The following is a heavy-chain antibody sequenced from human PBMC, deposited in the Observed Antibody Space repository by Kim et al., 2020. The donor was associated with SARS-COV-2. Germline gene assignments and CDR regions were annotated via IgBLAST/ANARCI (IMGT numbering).Heavy chain of an antibody. Sequence: SETLSLTCTVSGGSISSSSYYWGWIRQPPGKGLEWIGSIYYSGSTYYNPSLKSRVTISVDTSKNQFSLKLSSVTAADTAVYYCARLQGLWAIPGGSFYFDYWGQGTLVTVSS. J-gene: IGHJ4*02. D-gene: IGHD3-10*01. CDR3: ARLQGLWAIPGGSFYFDY. CDR2: IYYSGST. V-gene: IGHV4-39*01. CDR1: GGSISSSSYY.